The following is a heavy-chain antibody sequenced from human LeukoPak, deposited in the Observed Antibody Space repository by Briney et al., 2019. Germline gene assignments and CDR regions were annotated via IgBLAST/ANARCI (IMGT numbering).Heavy chain of an antibody. CDR3: AKGDVLPSYPTFDY. D-gene: IGHD3-9*01. CDR1: GFTFSSYA. Sequence: GGFLRLSCAASGFTFSSYALSWVRQAPGKGLVWVSVISASGGTTYYADSVKGRFTISRDTSKDTVYLQMQSLRAEDTAVYYCAKGDVLPSYPTFDYWGQGTMVTVSS. CDR2: ISASGGTT. J-gene: IGHJ4*02. V-gene: IGHV3-23*01.